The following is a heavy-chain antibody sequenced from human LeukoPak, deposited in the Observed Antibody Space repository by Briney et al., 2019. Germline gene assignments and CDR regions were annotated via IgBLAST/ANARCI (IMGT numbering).Heavy chain of an antibody. CDR3: ARVEASGYDYGAFDY. CDR1: GFTFSSYE. CDR2: ISNSGSNI. Sequence: GGSLRLSCAASGFTFSSYEMNWVRQPPAKGLEWVSYISNSGSNIKYADSVKGRFTISRGNVKNSVYLQMNSLRAEDTAVYYCARVEASGYDYGAFDYWGQGTLVTVSS. D-gene: IGHD5-12*01. V-gene: IGHV3-48*03. J-gene: IGHJ4*02.